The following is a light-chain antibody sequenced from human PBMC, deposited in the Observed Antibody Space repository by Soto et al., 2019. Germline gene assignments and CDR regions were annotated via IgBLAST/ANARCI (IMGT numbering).Light chain of an antibody. V-gene: IGLV2-23*01. CDR3: CSYAGSVV. J-gene: IGLJ2*01. Sequence: QSALTQPASVSGSPGQSITISCTGTSSDVGCYNLVSWYQQHPGKAPKLMIYEGSKRPSGVSNRFSGSKSGNTASLTISGLQAEDEADYYCCSYAGSVVFGGGTQLTVL. CDR2: EGS. CDR1: SSDVGCYNL.